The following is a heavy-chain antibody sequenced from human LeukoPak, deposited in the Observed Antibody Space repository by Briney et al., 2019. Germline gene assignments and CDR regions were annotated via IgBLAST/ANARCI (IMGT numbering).Heavy chain of an antibody. CDR2: ISSTSTTV. CDR3: ARDRVTYTTSVDPLDY. Sequence: GGSLRLSCAASGFTFSSYSMNWVRQAPGKGLERITYISSTSTTVLYADSVKGRFTISRDNAKNSLDLQMNSLRAEDTAVYYCARDRVTYTTSVDPLDYWGQGTLVTVSS. J-gene: IGHJ4*02. V-gene: IGHV3-48*01. CDR1: GFTFSSYS. D-gene: IGHD2-2*02.